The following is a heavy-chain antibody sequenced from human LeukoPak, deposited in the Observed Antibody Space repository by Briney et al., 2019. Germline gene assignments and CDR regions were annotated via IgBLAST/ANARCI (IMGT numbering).Heavy chain of an antibody. CDR1: GGSISSSY. D-gene: IGHD1-26*01. CDR3: ARHPYSGGNYPFGS. J-gene: IGHJ4*02. Sequence: SETLSLTCTVSGGSISSSYWSWIRQPPGKGLEWIGYIYYSGSTNYNPSLRSRVTISVDTSKNQFSLKLSSVTAADTAIYYCARHPYSGGNYPFGSWGQGILVTVSS. V-gene: IGHV4-59*08. CDR2: IYYSGST.